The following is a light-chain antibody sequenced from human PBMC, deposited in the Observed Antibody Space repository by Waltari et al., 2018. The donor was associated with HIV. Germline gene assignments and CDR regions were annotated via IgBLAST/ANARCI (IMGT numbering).Light chain of an antibody. Sequence: QSALPQPASVSGSPGQSITISCTGTSSAVGGYNLVSWYQQHPGKAPKLMIYEVSKRPSGVSNRFSGSKSGNMASLTISGLQAEDEADYYCCAYAGSTTYVIFGGGTKLTVL. CDR2: EVS. V-gene: IGLV2-23*02. J-gene: IGLJ2*01. CDR3: CAYAGSTTYVI. CDR1: SSAVGGYNL.